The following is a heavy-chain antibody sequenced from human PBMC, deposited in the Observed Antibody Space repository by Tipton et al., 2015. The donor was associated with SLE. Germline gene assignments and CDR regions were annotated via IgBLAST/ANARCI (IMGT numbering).Heavy chain of an antibody. Sequence: TLSLTCSVSGYSISSGYYWGWIRQPPGKGLEWIGSIDHSGSTYYTPSLKSRVTISVDTSKNQFSLKLTSVTAADSAVYYCARADSSGSILSDYWGQGTLVTASS. D-gene: IGHD3-22*01. V-gene: IGHV4-38-2*02. CDR1: GYSISSGYY. CDR2: IDHSGST. CDR3: ARADSSGSILSDY. J-gene: IGHJ4*02.